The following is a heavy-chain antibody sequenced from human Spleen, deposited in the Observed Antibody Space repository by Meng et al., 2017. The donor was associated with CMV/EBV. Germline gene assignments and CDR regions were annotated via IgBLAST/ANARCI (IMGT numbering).Heavy chain of an antibody. Sequence: GESLKISCAASGFTVSSNYMSWVRQAPGKGLEWVSVIYSGGSTYYADSVKGRFTISRDNSKNTLYLQMNSLRAEDTAVYYCARGLRVYCSSTSCLYGMDVWGQGTTVTVSS. CDR2: IYSGGST. D-gene: IGHD2-2*01. J-gene: IGHJ6*02. V-gene: IGHV3-53*01. CDR1: GFTVSSNY. CDR3: ARGLRVYCSSTSCLYGMDV.